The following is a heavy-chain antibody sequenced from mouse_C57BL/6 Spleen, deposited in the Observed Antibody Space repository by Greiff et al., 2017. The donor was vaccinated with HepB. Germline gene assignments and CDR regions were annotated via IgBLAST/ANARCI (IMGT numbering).Heavy chain of an antibody. CDR1: GFNIKDYY. J-gene: IGHJ3*01. CDR2: IDPEDGDT. D-gene: IGHD2-4*01. CDR3: TLIYYDYGGFAY. Sequence: EVQLQQSGAELVRPGASVKLSCTASGFNIKDYYMHWVKQRPEQGLEWIGRIDPEDGDTEYAPKFQGKATMTADTSSNTAYLQLSSLTSEDTAVYYCTLIYYDYGGFAYWGQGTLVTVSA. V-gene: IGHV14-1*01.